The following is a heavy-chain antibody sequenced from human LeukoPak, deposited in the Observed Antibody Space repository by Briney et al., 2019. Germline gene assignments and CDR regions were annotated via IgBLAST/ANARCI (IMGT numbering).Heavy chain of an antibody. D-gene: IGHD3-10*01. J-gene: IGHJ6*03. Sequence: GASVKVSCKASGGTFSSYAISWVRQAPGQGLEWMGGIIPIFGTANYAQKFQGRVTITADKSTSTAYMELSSLRSEDTAVYYCARDRWHLQGGQYYYGSGNHREDYYYYYMDVWGKGTTVTVSS. CDR3: ARDRWHLQGGQYYYGSGNHREDYYYYYMDV. V-gene: IGHV1-69*06. CDR1: GGTFSSYA. CDR2: IIPIFGTA.